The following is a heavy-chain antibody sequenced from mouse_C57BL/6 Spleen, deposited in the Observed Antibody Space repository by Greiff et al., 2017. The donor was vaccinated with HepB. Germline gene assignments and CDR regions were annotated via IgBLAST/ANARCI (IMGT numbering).Heavy chain of an antibody. D-gene: IGHD1-1*01. V-gene: IGHV1-26*01. CDR3: ATYYYGSRTGFAD. J-gene: IGHJ3*01. Sequence: EVQLQQSGPELVKPGASVKISCKASGYTFTDYYMNWVKQSHGKSLEWIGDINPNNGGTSYNQKFKGKATLTVDKSSSTAYMELRSLTSEDSAVYYCATYYYGSRTGFADWGQGTLVTVSA. CDR1: GYTFTDYY. CDR2: INPNNGGT.